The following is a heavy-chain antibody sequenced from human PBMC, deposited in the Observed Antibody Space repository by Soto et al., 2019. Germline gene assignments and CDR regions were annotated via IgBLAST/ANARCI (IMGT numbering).Heavy chain of an antibody. Sequence: PGGSLRLSCAASGFTFSSYAMHWVRQAPGKGLEWVAVISYDGSNKYYADSVKGRFTISRDNSKNTLYLQINSLRAEDTAVYYCARDLHLLELRAPVYYWGQGTLVTVSS. D-gene: IGHD1-7*01. V-gene: IGHV3-30-3*01. CDR1: GFTFSSYA. CDR2: ISYDGSNK. J-gene: IGHJ4*02. CDR3: ARDLHLLELRAPVYY.